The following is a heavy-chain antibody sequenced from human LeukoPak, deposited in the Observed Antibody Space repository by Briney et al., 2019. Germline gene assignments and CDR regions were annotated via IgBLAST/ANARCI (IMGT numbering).Heavy chain of an antibody. CDR1: GFTFSNYW. D-gene: IGHD3-3*01. J-gene: IGHJ4*02. CDR2: INRDGRST. V-gene: IGHV3-74*01. Sequence: GGSLRLSCAASGFTFSNYWMHWVRQAPGKGLVWVSRINRDGRSTYYADSVKGRFTISRDNSKNTLYLQMNSLRAEDTAVYYCAADFWSGYYPIYWGQGTLVTVSS. CDR3: AADFWSGYYPIY.